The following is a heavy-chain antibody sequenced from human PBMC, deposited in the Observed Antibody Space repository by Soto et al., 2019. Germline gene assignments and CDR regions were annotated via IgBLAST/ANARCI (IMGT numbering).Heavy chain of an antibody. CDR1: GYTFTTYH. J-gene: IGHJ4*02. CDR2: MNPNGGNT. Sequence: ASVKVSCKASGYTFTTYHISWVRQATGQGLEWMGWMNPNGGNTGYAQKFQGRVTMTKNTLYLQMNSLRAEDTAVYYCARDTSSSWYSKGFDYWGQGTLVTVSS. CDR3: ARDTSSSWYSKGFDY. D-gene: IGHD6-13*01. V-gene: IGHV1-8*01.